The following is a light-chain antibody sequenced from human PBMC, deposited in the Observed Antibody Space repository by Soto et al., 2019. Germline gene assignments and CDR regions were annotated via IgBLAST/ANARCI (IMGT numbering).Light chain of an antibody. CDR2: WAS. CDR3: QQYYGTPRGT. Sequence: DIVMTQSPDSLAVSLGERATINCKSSQSVLKSSNNKNNLAWYQQRPGQPPKLLIYWASTRESGVPDRFSGSGSVTDFTLTISSLQTEDVAVYYCQQYYGTPRGTFGQGTKVEIK. J-gene: IGKJ1*01. CDR1: QSVLKSSNNKNN. V-gene: IGKV4-1*01.